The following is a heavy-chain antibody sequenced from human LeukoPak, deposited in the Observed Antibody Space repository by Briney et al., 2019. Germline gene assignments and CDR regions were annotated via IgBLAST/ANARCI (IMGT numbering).Heavy chain of an antibody. D-gene: IGHD6-13*01. CDR2: ISAYNGNT. V-gene: IGHV1-18*01. Sequence: GASVKVSCKASGYTFTSYGISWVRQAPGQGLEWMGWISAYNGNTNYAQKLQGRVTMTTDTSTSTAYMELRSLRSGDTAVYYCARGVSLEQQLAHFYYWGQGTLVTVSS. J-gene: IGHJ4*02. CDR1: GYTFTSYG. CDR3: ARGVSLEQQLAHFYY.